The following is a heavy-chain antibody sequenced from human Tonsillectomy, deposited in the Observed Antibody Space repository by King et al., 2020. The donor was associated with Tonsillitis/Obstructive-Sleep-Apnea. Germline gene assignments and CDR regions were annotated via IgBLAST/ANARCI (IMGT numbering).Heavy chain of an antibody. CDR3: VKALDTAMVTRVHFDY. J-gene: IGHJ4*02. Sequence: VQLVESGGGLVQPGGSLRLSCSASGFTFSSYAMHWVRQAPGKGLEYVSAISINGGSTYYADSLKGQFTISRDNSKNTLYLQMSSLRAEDTAVYYCVKALDTAMVTRVHFDYWGQGTLVTVSS. D-gene: IGHD5-18*01. V-gene: IGHV3-64D*06. CDR2: ISINGGST. CDR1: GFTFSSYA.